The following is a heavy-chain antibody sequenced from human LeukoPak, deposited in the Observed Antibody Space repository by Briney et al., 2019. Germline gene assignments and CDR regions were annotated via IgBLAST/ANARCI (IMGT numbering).Heavy chain of an antibody. CDR2: IYYSGST. D-gene: IGHD3-22*01. Sequence: SETLSLTCTVSGGSISSSSYYWGWIRQPPGTGLEWIGSIYYSGSTYYNPSLKSRVTISVDTSKNQFSLKLSSVTAADTAVYYCARHRRNYDSSGYGGSVFDYWGQGTLVTVSS. V-gene: IGHV4-39*01. CDR3: ARHRRNYDSSGYGGSVFDY. CDR1: GGSISSSSYY. J-gene: IGHJ4*02.